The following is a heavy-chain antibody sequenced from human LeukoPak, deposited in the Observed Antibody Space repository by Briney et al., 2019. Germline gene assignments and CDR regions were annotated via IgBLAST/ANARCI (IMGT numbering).Heavy chain of an antibody. Sequence: GGSLRLSCAASGFTFSDYFMSWIRQAPGKGLEWVSYISSSGSTIYYALSVNGLFTISRDNAKNSLYLQMNSLRAEDTAVYYCARDHSSRYYPYYFAYCGQGTLFTVSS. CDR2: ISSSGSTI. D-gene: IGHD3-22*01. V-gene: IGHV3-11*04. CDR1: GFTFSDYF. CDR3: ARDHSSRYYPYYFAY. J-gene: IGHJ4*02.